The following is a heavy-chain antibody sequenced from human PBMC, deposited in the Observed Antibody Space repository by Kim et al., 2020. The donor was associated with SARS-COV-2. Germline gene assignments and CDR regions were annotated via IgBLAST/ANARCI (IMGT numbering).Heavy chain of an antibody. D-gene: IGHD2-8*01. CDR2: IYYTGST. CDR1: GGSISSNNFY. V-gene: IGHV4-39*02. J-gene: IGHJ6*02. CDR3: GGRTSYYYYYALDV. Sequence: SETLSLTCTVSGGSISSNNFYGGWIRQPPGKGLEWIGSIYYTGSTYYNPSLKSRLTISADTSKNHFSLKLSSVTAADAAVYYCGGRTSYYYYYALDVWGQGTTVTASS.